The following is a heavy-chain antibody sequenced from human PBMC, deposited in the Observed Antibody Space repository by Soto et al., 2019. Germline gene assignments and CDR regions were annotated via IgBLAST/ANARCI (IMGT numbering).Heavy chain of an antibody. CDR3: ARPYSSGWYGDLDY. CDR1: GFTFISYA. J-gene: IGHJ4*02. Sequence: WGSLRLSCTASGFTFISYAIHFFRHSPGKWLEWVAVISYDGSNKYYADSVKGRFTISRDNSKNTMYLQMNSLRVEDTAVYYCARPYSSGWYGDLDYWGQGTLVTVSS. D-gene: IGHD6-19*01. CDR2: ISYDGSNK. V-gene: IGHV3-30-3*01.